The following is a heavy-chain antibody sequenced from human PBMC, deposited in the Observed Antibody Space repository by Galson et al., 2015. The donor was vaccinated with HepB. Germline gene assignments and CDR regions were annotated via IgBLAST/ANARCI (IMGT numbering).Heavy chain of an antibody. CDR3: ASRGSSTIPG. V-gene: IGHV3-23*01. CDR2: ISGSGGST. D-gene: IGHD1-26*01. J-gene: IGHJ4*02. Sequence: SLRLSCAASGFSFSTYSMNWVRQAPGKGLEWVSAISGSGGSTYYADSVKGRFTISRDNSKNTLYLQMNSLRAEDTAVYYCASRGSSTIPGWGQGTLVTVSS. CDR1: GFSFSTYS.